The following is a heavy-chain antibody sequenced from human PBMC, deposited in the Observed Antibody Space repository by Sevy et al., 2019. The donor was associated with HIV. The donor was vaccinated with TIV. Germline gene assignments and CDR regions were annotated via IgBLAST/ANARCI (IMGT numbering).Heavy chain of an antibody. J-gene: IGHJ4*02. CDR3: ARDFFSVDESSIAAPNFDY. CDR1: GFTFSSYS. Sequence: GGSLRLSCAASGFTFSSYSMNWVRQAPGKGLEWVSSISSSSSYIYYADSVKGRSTISRDNAKNSLYLQMNSLRAEDTAVYYCARDFFSVDESSIAAPNFDYWGQGTLVTVSS. CDR2: ISSSSSYI. V-gene: IGHV3-21*01. D-gene: IGHD6-6*01.